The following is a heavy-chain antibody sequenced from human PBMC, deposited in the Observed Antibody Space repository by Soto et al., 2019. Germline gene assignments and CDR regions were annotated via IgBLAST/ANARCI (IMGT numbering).Heavy chain of an antibody. CDR2: ISPYNGHT. V-gene: IGHV1-18*01. CDR1: GYSFTSYG. CDR3: PRDLTIVPATHPRLENYGMDV. D-gene: IGHD2-2*01. J-gene: IGHJ6*02. Sequence: QVQLVQSAGEVKKPGASVKVSCKASGYSFTSYGISWVRRAPGQGLEWMGWISPYNGHTQFVERFQGRVTMTTDTSTKTAYMELRNLRSDDTAHYYCPRDLTIVPATHPRLENYGMDVWGQGITVIVSS.